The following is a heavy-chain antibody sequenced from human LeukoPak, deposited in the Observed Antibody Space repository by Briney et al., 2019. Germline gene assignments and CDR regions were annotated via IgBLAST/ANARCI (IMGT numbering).Heavy chain of an antibody. CDR1: GYTFTSYG. D-gene: IGHD3-22*01. V-gene: IGHV1-18*01. J-gene: IGHJ4*02. CDR3: ARDTAYDSSGYYYVY. CDR2: ISAYNGNT. Sequence: ASVKVSCKASGYTFTSYGISWVRQAPGQGLEWMGWISAYNGNTNYAQKLQGRVTMTTDTSTSTAYMGLRSLRSDDTAVYYCARDTAYDSSGYYYVYWGQGTLVTVSS.